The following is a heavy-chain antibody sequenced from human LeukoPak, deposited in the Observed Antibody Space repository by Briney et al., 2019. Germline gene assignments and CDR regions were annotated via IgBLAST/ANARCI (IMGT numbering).Heavy chain of an antibody. CDR2: IYYSGST. Sequence: SETLSLTCTVSGDSITSSSYYWGWIRQPPGKGLEWIGSIYYSGSTYYNPSLKSRVTISVDTSKNQFSLKLSSVTAADTAVYYCARHGGGRYYDFWSGYQDYWGQGTLVTVS. V-gene: IGHV4-39*01. CDR1: GDSITSSSYY. CDR3: ARHGGGRYYDFWSGYQDY. J-gene: IGHJ4*02. D-gene: IGHD3-3*01.